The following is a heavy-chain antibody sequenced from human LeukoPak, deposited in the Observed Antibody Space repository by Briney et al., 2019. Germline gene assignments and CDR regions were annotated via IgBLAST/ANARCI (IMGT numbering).Heavy chain of an antibody. J-gene: IGHJ1*01. CDR3: ATRNYDDSVGIYEH. CDR1: GFPHCRLL. D-gene: IGHD3-22*01. CDR2: ISICGSTI. Sequence: PGGSLRLPCVASGFPHCRLLMNWVPQAPGKGPEGVSYISICGSTIYYADSVKSRFTITRNNANKSLYLQMISLRAEDAAVYYCATRNYDDSVGIYEHWGRG. V-gene: IGHV3-48*03.